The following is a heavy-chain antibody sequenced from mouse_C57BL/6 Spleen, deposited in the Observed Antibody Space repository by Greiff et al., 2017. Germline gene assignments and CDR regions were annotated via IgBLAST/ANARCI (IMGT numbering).Heavy chain of an antibody. CDR3: ARVDYDGRRLAY. Sequence: VQLQQSGAELVKPGASVKISCKASGYAFSSYWMNWVKQRPGKGLEWIGQIYPGDGDTNYNGKFKGKATLTADKSSSTAYMQLSSLTSEDSAVYFCARVDYDGRRLAYWGQGTLVTVSA. D-gene: IGHD2-4*01. CDR2: IYPGDGDT. V-gene: IGHV1-80*01. CDR1: GYAFSSYW. J-gene: IGHJ3*01.